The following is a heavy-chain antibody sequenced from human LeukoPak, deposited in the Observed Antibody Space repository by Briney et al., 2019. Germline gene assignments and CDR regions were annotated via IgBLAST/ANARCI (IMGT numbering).Heavy chain of an antibody. CDR1: GYSISSGYY. CDR2: IYHSGST. CDR3: ARVACSSTSCYFYYFDY. Sequence: SETLSLTCTVSGYSISSGYYWGWIRQPPGKGLEWIGSIYHSGSTYYNPSLKSRATISVDTSKNQFSLKLSSVTAADTAVYYCARVACSSTSCYFYYFDYWGQGTLVTVSS. J-gene: IGHJ4*02. V-gene: IGHV4-38-2*02. D-gene: IGHD2-2*01.